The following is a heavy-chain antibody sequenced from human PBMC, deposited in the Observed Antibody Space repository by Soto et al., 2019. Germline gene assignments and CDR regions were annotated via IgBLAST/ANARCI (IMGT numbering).Heavy chain of an antibody. J-gene: IGHJ4*02. V-gene: IGHV1-18*01. D-gene: IGHD5-12*01. Sequence: QGQLVQSGTEVKKPGASVKVSCKASGYTFTTYGISWVRQAPGQGLEWMGWISTSNGNTNYAQKLQGRVTMTTDTSRNTAYRGMSSLIADDTAVYYCVSGYDDDYWGQGALVTVSP. CDR1: GYTFTTYG. CDR2: ISTSNGNT. CDR3: VSGYDDDY.